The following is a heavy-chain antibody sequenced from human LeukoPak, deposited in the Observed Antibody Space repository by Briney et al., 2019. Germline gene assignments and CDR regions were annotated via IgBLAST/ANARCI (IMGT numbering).Heavy chain of an antibody. V-gene: IGHV3-23*01. D-gene: IGHD3-10*01. CDR1: GFTFSSYA. J-gene: IGHJ6*04. CDR2: ISGSGGST. CDR3: AKFGGGYGSGSYGEYYYYYYGMDV. Sequence: AGGSLRLSCAASGFTFSSYAMSWVRQAPGKGLEWVSAISGSGGSTYYADSVKGRFTISRDNSKNTLYLQMNSLRAEGTAVYYCAKFGGGYGSGSYGEYYYYYYGMDVWGKGTTVTISS.